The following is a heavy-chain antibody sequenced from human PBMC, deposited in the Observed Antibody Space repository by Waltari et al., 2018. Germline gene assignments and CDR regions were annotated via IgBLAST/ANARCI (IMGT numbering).Heavy chain of an antibody. CDR2: ISTTGGT. Sequence: QVQLLQSGPGLVKPSETLSLTCTFSAGAISIFYWTWIRQPPGKGPEWIGCISTTGGTKYNPSLQSRVSFSVDTSKNQFSLRLTSVTAADTALYYCARDTGGWFYDVWGRGSLVTVSA. CDR3: ARDTGGWFYDV. V-gene: IGHV4-59*01. J-gene: IGHJ2*01. CDR1: AGAISIFY. D-gene: IGHD3-10*01.